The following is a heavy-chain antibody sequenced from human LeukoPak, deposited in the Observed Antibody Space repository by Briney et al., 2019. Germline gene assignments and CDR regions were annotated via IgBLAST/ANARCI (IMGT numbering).Heavy chain of an antibody. CDR2: IAYDGSRA. J-gene: IGHJ4*02. CDR1: GFTFGAYG. CDR3: TRYNNDHFDY. Sequence: GGSLRPSCAGSGFTFGAYGRHWSRQTPGKGLEWVAVIAYDGSRAFYADSVKGRFTISRDNSKNTMSVQMDDLRAEDTAVYYCTRYNNDHFDYWGQGTLVTVSS. V-gene: IGHV3-33*01. D-gene: IGHD1-14*01.